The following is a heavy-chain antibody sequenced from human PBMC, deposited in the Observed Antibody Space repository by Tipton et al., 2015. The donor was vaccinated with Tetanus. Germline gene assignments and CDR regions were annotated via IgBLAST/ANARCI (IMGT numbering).Heavy chain of an antibody. D-gene: IGHD2-15*01. V-gene: IGHV4-31*03. CDR2: IYRSGST. CDR3: ARDRHYCRGGNCYQDWFDP. CDR1: GGSISNTGDY. J-gene: IGHJ5*02. Sequence: TLSPTCTVSGGSISNTGDYWGWIRQHPGKGLEWIAYIYRSGSTYYNPSLRSRLSISVDTSKNQFSLRLSSVTAADTAVYYCARDRHYCRGGNCYQDWFDPWGQGTLVTVSS.